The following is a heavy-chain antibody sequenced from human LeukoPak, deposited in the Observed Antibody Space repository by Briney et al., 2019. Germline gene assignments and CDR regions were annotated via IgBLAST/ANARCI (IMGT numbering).Heavy chain of an antibody. D-gene: IGHD3-3*01. J-gene: IGHJ4*02. CDR3: AREYYDFWEPPEGLLDY. CDR1: GFTFSSYS. Sequence: PGGSLRLSCAASGFTFSSYSMNWVRQAPGKGLEWVSSISSSSSYIYYADSVKGRFTISRDNAKNSLYLQMNSLRAEDTAVYYCAREYYDFWEPPEGLLDYWGQGTLVTVSS. CDR2: ISSSSSYI. V-gene: IGHV3-21*01.